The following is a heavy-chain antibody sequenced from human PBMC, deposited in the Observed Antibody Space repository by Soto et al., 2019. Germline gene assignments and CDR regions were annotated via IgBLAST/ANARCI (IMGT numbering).Heavy chain of an antibody. V-gene: IGHV3-74*01. J-gene: IGHJ4*02. CDR1: GFTVSSYL. CDR3: ARVNYGDYGGVYDY. D-gene: IGHD4-17*01. CDR2: INSDGSST. Sequence: GGSLRLSCAASGFTVSSYLMHWVRQAPGKGLVWVSRINSDGSSTSFADSVKGRFTISRDNAKNTLYLQMNSLRAEDTAVYYCARVNYGDYGGVYDYWGQGT.